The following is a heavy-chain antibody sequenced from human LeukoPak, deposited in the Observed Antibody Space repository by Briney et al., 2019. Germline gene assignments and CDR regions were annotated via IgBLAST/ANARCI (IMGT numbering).Heavy chain of an antibody. J-gene: IGHJ4*02. Sequence: PSETLSLTCAVYGGSFSGYYWSWIRQPPGKGLEWIGEINHSGSTNYNPSLKSRVTISVDTSKNQFSLKLSSVTAADTAVYYCARSRGGSYWGGYYFDYWGQGTLVTVSS. V-gene: IGHV4-34*01. CDR2: INHSGST. CDR1: GGSFSGYY. D-gene: IGHD1-26*01. CDR3: ARSRGGSYWGGYYFDY.